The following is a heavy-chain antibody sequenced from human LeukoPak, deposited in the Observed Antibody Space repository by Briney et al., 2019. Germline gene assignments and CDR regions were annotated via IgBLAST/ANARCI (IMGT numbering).Heavy chain of an antibody. V-gene: IGHV3-74*01. CDR1: GFTFSTSW. Sequence: PEGSLRLSCAASGFTFSTSWMYWVRQAPGKGLVWVSRIKSDGSSTSYADSVKGRFTISRDNAKNSLFLQMNSLRVEDTAVYYCSGGSRFVDYWGQGTLVTVSS. J-gene: IGHJ4*02. CDR3: SGGSRFVDY. D-gene: IGHD3-16*01. CDR2: IKSDGSST.